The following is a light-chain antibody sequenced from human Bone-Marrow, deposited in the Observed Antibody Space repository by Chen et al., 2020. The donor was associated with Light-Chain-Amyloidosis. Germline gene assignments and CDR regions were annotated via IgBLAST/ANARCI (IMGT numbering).Light chain of an antibody. J-gene: IGLJ1*01. CDR1: SSDVGGDNH. CDR2: EVT. CDR3: SSYTITNTLV. V-gene: IGLV2-14*01. Sequence: QSALTQTASVSGSPGQSITISCTGTSSDVGGDNHVSWYQQHPDKAPKLMIYEVTNRPSWVPDRFSGSKSDNTSSLTISGLQTEDEADYFCSSYTITNTLVFGSGIRVTVL.